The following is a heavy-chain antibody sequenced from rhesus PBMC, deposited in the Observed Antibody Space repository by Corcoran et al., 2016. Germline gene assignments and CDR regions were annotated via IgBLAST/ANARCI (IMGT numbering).Heavy chain of an antibody. CDR3: VRSGSSWASFAN. CDR2: IGGSSGST. Sequence: VQLQESGPGVVKPLETLSVTCAVSGASIKTYSLWRWIRQSPGKVLECIAHIGGSSGSTNYNPSLKSRVTSSKDTSKNQFSLNLISVTAADTAMYYCVRSGSSWASFANWGQGVLVTVSS. J-gene: IGHJ4*01. D-gene: IGHD6-13*01. V-gene: IGHV4-127*01. CDR1: GASIKTYSL.